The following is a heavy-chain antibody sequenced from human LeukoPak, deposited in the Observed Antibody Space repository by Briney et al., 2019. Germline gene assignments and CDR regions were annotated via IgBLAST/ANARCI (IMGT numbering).Heavy chain of an antibody. V-gene: IGHV4-34*01. D-gene: IGHD3-9*01. CDR2: INHSGST. CDR3: ARDYDVLTAYPPTQLFDP. Sequence: PSETLSLTCAVYGGSFSGYHWSWIRQPPGKGLEWIGEINHSGSTNYNPSLKSRVTISVDTSKNQFSLKLTSVTAADTAVYYCARDYDVLTAYPPTQLFDPWGQGTLVTVSS. J-gene: IGHJ5*02. CDR1: GGSFSGYH.